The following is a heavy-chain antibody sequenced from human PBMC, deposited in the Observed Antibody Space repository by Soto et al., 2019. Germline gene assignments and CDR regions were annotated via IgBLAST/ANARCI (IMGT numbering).Heavy chain of an antibody. D-gene: IGHD2-2*01. CDR2: INSDGSIT. Sequence: EVQLVESGGGLVQPGGSLRLSCAASGFTFSSYWMHWVRQAPGKGLVWVSRINSDGSITSYADSVKGRFTISRDNAKNTMYLKMNSLRAGDTAVYYWAVLALPPGYGGRGTLVTVPS. CDR1: GFTFSSYW. J-gene: IGHJ4*02. CDR3: AVLALPPGY. V-gene: IGHV3-74*01.